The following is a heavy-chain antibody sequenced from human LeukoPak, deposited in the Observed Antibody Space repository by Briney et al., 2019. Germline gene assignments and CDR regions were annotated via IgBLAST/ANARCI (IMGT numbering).Heavy chain of an antibody. V-gene: IGHV3-7*01. CDR2: IKQDGSEK. CDR3: AVTYYYDSLEH. J-gene: IGHJ1*01. D-gene: IGHD3-22*01. Sequence: PGGSLRLSCAASGFTFSSYWMSWVRQAPGKGLEWVANIKQDGSEKYYVDSVKGRFTISIDNAKNSLYLQMNSLRAEDTAVYYCAVTYYYDSLEHWGQGTLVTVSS. CDR1: GFTFSSYW.